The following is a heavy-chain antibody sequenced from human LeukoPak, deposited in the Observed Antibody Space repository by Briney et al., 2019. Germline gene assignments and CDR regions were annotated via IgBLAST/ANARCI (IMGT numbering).Heavy chain of an antibody. V-gene: IGHV1-18*01. Sequence: ASVKVSCKASGYTFTSYGISWVRQAPGQGLEWMGWISAYNGNTNYAQKFQGRVTMTRDTSTSTVYMELSSLRSEDTAVYYCARGRGRWYYFDFWGQGTLVTVSS. CDR1: GYTFTSYG. J-gene: IGHJ4*02. CDR3: ARGRGRWYYFDF. CDR2: ISAYNGNT.